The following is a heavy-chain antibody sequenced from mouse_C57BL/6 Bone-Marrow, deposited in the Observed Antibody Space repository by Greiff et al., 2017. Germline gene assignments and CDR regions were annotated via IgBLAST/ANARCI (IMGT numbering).Heavy chain of an antibody. Sequence: VQLKESGGGLVQPGASLKLSCESNEYEFPSHDMSWVRKTPEKRLELVAAINSDGGSTYYPDNMERRFIISRDNAKKTLYLQMSSLRSEDTALYYCARGNWEGYYFDYWGQGTTLTVSS. CDR2: INSDGGST. CDR3: ARGNWEGYYFDY. D-gene: IGHD4-1*01. J-gene: IGHJ2*01. CDR1: EYEFPSHD. V-gene: IGHV5-2*01.